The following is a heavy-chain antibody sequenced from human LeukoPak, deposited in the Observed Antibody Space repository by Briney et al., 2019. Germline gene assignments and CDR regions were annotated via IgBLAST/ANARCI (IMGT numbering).Heavy chain of an antibody. V-gene: IGHV3-30*18. Sequence: GGSLRLSCAASGFTFSSYGMHWVRQAPGKGLEWVAVISYDGSNKYYADSVKGRFTISRDNSKNTPYLQMNSLRAEDTAVYYCAKAYSSSWSGIDYWGQGTLVTVSS. CDR2: ISYDGSNK. CDR3: AKAYSSSWSGIDY. CDR1: GFTFSSYG. J-gene: IGHJ4*02. D-gene: IGHD6-13*01.